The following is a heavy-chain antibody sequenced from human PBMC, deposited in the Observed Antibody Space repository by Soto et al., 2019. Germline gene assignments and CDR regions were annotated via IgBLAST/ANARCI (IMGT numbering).Heavy chain of an antibody. CDR1: GGTFSSYA. CDR3: ARDGYYGSGSSYYFDY. D-gene: IGHD3-10*01. V-gene: IGHV1-69*13. CDR2: IIPIFGTA. J-gene: IGHJ4*02. Sequence: SVKVSCKASGGTFSSYAISWVRHAPGQGLEWMGGIIPIFGTANYAQKFQGRVTITADGSTSTAYMELSSLRSEDTAVYYCARDGYYGSGSSYYFDYWGQGTLVTVSS.